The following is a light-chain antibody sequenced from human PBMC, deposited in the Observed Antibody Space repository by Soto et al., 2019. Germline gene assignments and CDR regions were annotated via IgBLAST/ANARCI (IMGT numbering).Light chain of an antibody. V-gene: IGLV1-47*02. CDR1: SSNIGNNY. J-gene: IGLJ2*01. Sequence: QSVLTQPPSASGTPGQRVTISCSGSSSNIGNNYVYWYQHLPETAPKLLIYSNTQRPSGVPDRFSASKSGSSASLAISGLRSEDEADYYCAAWDDSLNMVFGGGNKVTVL. CDR3: AAWDDSLNMV. CDR2: SNT.